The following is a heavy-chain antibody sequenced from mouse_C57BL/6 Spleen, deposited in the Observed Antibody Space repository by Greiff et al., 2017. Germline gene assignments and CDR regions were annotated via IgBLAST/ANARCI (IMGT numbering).Heavy chain of an antibody. J-gene: IGHJ4*01. CDR2: IYPGSGST. CDR3: ARDGYGNYVAMDY. Sequence: QVQLQQPGAELVKPGASVKMSCKASGYTFTSYWITWVKQRPGQGLEWIGDIYPGSGSTNYNEKFKSKATLTVDTSSSTAYMQLSSLTSEDSAVYYCARDGYGNYVAMDYWGQGTSVTVSS. D-gene: IGHD2-1*01. V-gene: IGHV1-55*01. CDR1: GYTFTSYW.